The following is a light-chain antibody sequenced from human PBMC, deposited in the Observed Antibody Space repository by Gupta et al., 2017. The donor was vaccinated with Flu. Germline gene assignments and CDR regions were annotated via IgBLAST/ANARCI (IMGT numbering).Light chain of an antibody. CDR1: SGHSSYA. Sequence: QLVLTQSPSASASLGASVKLTCPLSSGHSSYAIAWHQQQPEKGPRYLMKRNRDGSHSKGDGIPDRVSCSSSGDARYLTSASLQSEDESYDYCQTWSTGVGVLGGGTKMTVI. CDR2: RNRDGSH. CDR3: QTWSTGVGV. J-gene: IGLJ3*02. V-gene: IGLV4-69*01.